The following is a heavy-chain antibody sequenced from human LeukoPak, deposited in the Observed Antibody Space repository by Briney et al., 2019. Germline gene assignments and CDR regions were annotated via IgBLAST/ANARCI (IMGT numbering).Heavy chain of an antibody. Sequence: GESLKISCKGSGYSFTSYWIGWVRQMPRKGLEWMGIIYPGDSDTTYSPSFQGQVTISADKSISTAYLQWSSLKASDSAMYYCGRIPAAGSLKGSFDIWGQGTMVTVSS. CDR1: GYSFTSYW. J-gene: IGHJ3*02. V-gene: IGHV5-51*01. CDR3: GRIPAAGSLKGSFDI. D-gene: IGHD6-13*01. CDR2: IYPGDSDT.